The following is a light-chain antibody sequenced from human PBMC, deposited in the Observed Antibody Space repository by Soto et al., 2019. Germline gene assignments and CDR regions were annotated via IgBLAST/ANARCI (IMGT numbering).Light chain of an antibody. CDR3: QHYVTSRLT. J-gene: IGKJ4*01. CDR1: QSITNNY. V-gene: IGKV3-20*01. CDR2: GAS. Sequence: EIVLTQSPGILSLSPGERATLSCRASQSITNNYLAWYQQKPGQAPRLLMSGASNRATGIPDRFSGSGSGTEFTLNINRLEPEDFAVYYCQHYVTSRLTFGGGTKVEIK.